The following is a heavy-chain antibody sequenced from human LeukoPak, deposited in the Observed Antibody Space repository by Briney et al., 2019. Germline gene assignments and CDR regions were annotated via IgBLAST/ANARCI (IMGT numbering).Heavy chain of an antibody. CDR3: AKYQTGTWTSYDSSDI. Sequence: TGGSPRLSCTASGFSFSSPGMNWVRQAPGKGLEWVSSINGESTFKVYADSVKGRFTISRDNAKNSLYLQMDSLRAEDTAVYYCAKYQTGTWTSYDSSDIWGQGTLVTVSS. J-gene: IGHJ3*02. CDR2: INGESTFK. V-gene: IGHV3-21*01. D-gene: IGHD1-7*01. CDR1: GFSFSSPG.